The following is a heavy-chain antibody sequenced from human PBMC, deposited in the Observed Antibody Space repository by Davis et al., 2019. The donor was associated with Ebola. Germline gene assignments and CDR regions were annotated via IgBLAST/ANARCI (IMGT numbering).Heavy chain of an antibody. CDR1: GGSIRNNF. CDR3: ARDSGNY. CDR2: VDFTGNT. J-gene: IGHJ4*02. V-gene: IGHV4-59*01. Sequence: PSETLSLTCAVSGGSIRNNFWSWIRQPPEKGLEWIGYVDFTGNTNYNPSLTSRVTMSVDTSKNEFSLRLSSVTAADTAVYYCARDSGNYWGQGILVTVSS. D-gene: IGHD1-26*01.